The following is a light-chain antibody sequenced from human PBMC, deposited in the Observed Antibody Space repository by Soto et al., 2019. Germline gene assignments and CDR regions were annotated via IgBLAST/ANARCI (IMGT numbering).Light chain of an antibody. CDR3: QQTYTTPEIT. J-gene: IGKJ5*01. V-gene: IGKV1-39*01. CDR1: QSISIY. Sequence: ILLTQSPSSLSASVGDRVTITCRASQSISIYLNWYQLKPGKAXNLLMYGASYLKSGVPTRFSGSGSGTDFTLTISSLQPEDFAIYYCQQTYTTPEITFGQGTRLEIK. CDR2: GAS.